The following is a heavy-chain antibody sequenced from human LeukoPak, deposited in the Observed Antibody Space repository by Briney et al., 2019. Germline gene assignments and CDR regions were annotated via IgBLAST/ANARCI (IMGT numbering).Heavy chain of an antibody. CDR3: ARDHGGDYQDY. Sequence: PSETLSLTCAVSGGSISSGDYSWSWTRQPPGKGLEWIGYIYQSGSTYYNPSLQSRVTISIDRSKNQFSLKLNSVTAADTAAYYCARDHGGDYQDYWGQGTLVTVSS. D-gene: IGHD4-17*01. CDR2: IYQSGST. V-gene: IGHV4-30-2*01. CDR1: GGSISSGDYS. J-gene: IGHJ4*02.